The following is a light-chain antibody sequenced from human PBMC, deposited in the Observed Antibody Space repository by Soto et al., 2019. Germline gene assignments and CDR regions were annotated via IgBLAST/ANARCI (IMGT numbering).Light chain of an antibody. CDR2: EVS. CDR3: CSYRSGTSPYYV. Sequence: QYALTQPASVSGSPGQSITISCTGTSSDIGGYKDVSWYQQHPGKAPQVLIFEVSYRPYGISNRFSGSKSGNVASLTISGLQAEDEADYYCCSYRSGTSPYYVFGTGTKLTVL. CDR1: SSDIGGYKD. J-gene: IGLJ1*01. V-gene: IGLV2-14*03.